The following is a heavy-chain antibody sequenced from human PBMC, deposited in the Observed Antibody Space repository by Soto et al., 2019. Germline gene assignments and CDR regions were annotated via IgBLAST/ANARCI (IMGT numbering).Heavy chain of an antibody. J-gene: IGHJ6*02. D-gene: IGHD4-17*01. CDR1: GFTFSSYA. V-gene: IGHV3-23*01. CDR3: AKEETVLVNYYYYYGMDV. CDR2: ISGSGYAT. Sequence: EVQLLESGGGLVQPAGSLRLSCAASGFTFSSYAMSWVRQAPGMGLEWVSVISGSGYATYYADSVKGRFTVSRDNSNNTVYLQMNSLRAEDTAVYYCAKEETVLVNYYYYYGMDVWGQGTTVTVSS.